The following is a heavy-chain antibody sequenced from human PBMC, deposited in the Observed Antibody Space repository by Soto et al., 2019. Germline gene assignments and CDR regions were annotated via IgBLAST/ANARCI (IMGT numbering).Heavy chain of an antibody. J-gene: IGHJ4*02. Sequence: EVQLVESGGGLVQPGGSLRLSCAGSGYTFRSHWMHWVRQAPGKGLVWVSRINSDGSTTSYADSVKGRFTISRDNAKNTLYLQMNGLRAEDTAVYYCARGPPQDSVNYYPWDYWGQGTLVTVSS. CDR1: GYTFRSHW. D-gene: IGHD1-26*01. CDR3: ARGPPQDSVNYYPWDY. CDR2: INSDGSTT. V-gene: IGHV3-74*01.